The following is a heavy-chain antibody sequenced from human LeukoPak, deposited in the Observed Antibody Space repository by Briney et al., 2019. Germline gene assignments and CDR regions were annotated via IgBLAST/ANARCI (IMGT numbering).Heavy chain of an antibody. J-gene: IGHJ4*02. Sequence: GGSLRLSCAASGFTVRSNYMSWVRQAPGKGLEWVSVIYSGGSTYYADSVKGRFTISRDNSKNTLYLQMNSLRAEDTAVYYCARETAVAGQYYFDYWGQGTLVTVSS. CDR3: ARETAVAGQYYFDY. CDR1: GFTVRSNY. CDR2: IYSGGST. D-gene: IGHD6-19*01. V-gene: IGHV3-66*01.